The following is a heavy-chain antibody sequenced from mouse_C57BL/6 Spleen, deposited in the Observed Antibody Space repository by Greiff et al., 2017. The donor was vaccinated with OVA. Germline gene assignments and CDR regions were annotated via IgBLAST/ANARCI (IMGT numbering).Heavy chain of an antibody. Sequence: EVKLQESGGGLVQPGGSLSLSCAASGFTFTDYYMSWVRQPPVKALEWFGFIRNKANGYTTEYNASVKGRFTISRDNSQSILYLQMHALRAADSATDDCARADGSSDAMDYWGQGTSVTVSS. V-gene: IGHV7-3*01. CDR2: IRNKANGYTT. J-gene: IGHJ4*01. D-gene: IGHD1-1*01. CDR1: GFTFTDYY. CDR3: ARADGSSDAMDY.